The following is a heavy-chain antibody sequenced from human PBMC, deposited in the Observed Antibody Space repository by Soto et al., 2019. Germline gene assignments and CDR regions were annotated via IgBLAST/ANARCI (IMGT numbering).Heavy chain of an antibody. CDR2: ISGSGGST. Sequence: GGSLRLSCAASGFTFSSYAMSWVRQAPGKGLEWVSAISGSGGSTYYADSVKGRFTISRDNSKNTLYLQMNSLRAEDTAVYYYAKDDPPRSNWNHEHPLDYGMDVWGQGTTVTVSS. CDR3: AKDDPPRSNWNHEHPLDYGMDV. V-gene: IGHV3-23*01. CDR1: GFTFSSYA. J-gene: IGHJ6*02. D-gene: IGHD1-20*01.